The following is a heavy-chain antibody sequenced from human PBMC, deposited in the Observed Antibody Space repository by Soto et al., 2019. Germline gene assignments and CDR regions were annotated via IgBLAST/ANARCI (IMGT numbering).Heavy chain of an antibody. Sequence: GGSLRLSCAASGFTFGTTDMSWVRQAPGEGLEWVSTIGGSGGITYYADSVKGRFTISRDNSRNTVYLQMNSLRGDDTALYYCVKNSGWFNTWGQGALVTVSS. D-gene: IGHD3-10*01. CDR3: VKNSGWFNT. V-gene: IGHV3-23*01. CDR2: IGGSGGIT. J-gene: IGHJ5*02. CDR1: GFTFGTTD.